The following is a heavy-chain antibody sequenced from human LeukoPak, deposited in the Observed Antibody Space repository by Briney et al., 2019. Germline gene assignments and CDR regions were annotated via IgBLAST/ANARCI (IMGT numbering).Heavy chain of an antibody. D-gene: IGHD3-3*01. CDR2: ISGSGDST. V-gene: IGHV3-23*01. CDR1: GFTFSSHA. Sequence: PGGSLRLSCAASGFTFSSHAMTWVRQSPGKGLEWVSGISGSGDSTYYADSVKGRFTISRDNSRNTLSLQMNSLRDDDTAVYFCAKVLTNFGVVTDAFDIWGQGTMVTVSS. J-gene: IGHJ3*02. CDR3: AKVLTNFGVVTDAFDI.